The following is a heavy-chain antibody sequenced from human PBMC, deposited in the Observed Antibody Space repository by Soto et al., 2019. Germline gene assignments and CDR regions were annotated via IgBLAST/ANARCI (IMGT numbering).Heavy chain of an antibody. CDR1: GGSISSGGFY. Sequence: QVQLQESGPGLVQPSQTLSLTCTVSGGSISSGGFYWSWIRQHPEKGLEWIGWIYHSGNTYYNPSLKSPVTVLEDPSKIEFPRKLTSVTAADTAVYYCARGTYPYYDSSGVQNGCDPWGQGTLVTVSS. CDR3: ARGTYPYYDSSGVQNGCDP. CDR2: IYHSGNT. V-gene: IGHV4-31*01. D-gene: IGHD3-22*01. J-gene: IGHJ5*02.